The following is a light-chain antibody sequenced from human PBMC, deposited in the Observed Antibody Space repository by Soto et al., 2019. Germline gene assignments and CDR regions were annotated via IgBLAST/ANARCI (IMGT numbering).Light chain of an antibody. CDR2: DVS. CDR3: QQGNHWPWT. CDR1: QSVSNN. J-gene: IGKJ1*01. V-gene: IGKV3-15*01. Sequence: EIVMTQSPATLSVSPGERATLSCRASQSVSNNLAWYQQKPGQVPRLLIYDVSIRATGIPARISGSGSGTDFTLTISSLQSEDFAVYYCQQGNHWPWTFGQGTKVEIK.